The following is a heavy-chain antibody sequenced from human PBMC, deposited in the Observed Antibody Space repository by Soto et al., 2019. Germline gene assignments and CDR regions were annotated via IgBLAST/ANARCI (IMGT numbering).Heavy chain of an antibody. CDR3: VKAGFVNY. D-gene: IGHD1-1*01. CDR2: ISSNGVNT. V-gene: IGHV3-64D*09. J-gene: IGHJ4*02. CDR1: GLNFNDYA. Sequence: GESLRHSCSASGLNFNDYALHWVRQAAGKGLKYVSSISSNGVNTYYADSVKGRFTISRDNSKNTLYLQMKSLRVEDTAVYYRVKAGFVNYWGQGA.